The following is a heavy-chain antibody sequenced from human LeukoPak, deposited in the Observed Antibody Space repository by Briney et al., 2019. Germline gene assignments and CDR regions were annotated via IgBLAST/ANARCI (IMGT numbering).Heavy chain of an antibody. CDR3: ARVSGSSWSPFDY. Sequence: ASVKVSCKASGYTFTSYDNNWVRQATGQGLEWMGWMNPNSGNTGYAQKFQGRVTMTRNTSISTAYMELSSLRSEDTAVYYCARVSGSSWSPFDYWGQGTLVTVSS. CDR2: MNPNSGNT. D-gene: IGHD6-13*01. V-gene: IGHV1-8*01. J-gene: IGHJ4*02. CDR1: GYTFTSYD.